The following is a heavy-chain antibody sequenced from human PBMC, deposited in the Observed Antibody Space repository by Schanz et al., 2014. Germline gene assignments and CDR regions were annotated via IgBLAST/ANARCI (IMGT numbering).Heavy chain of an antibody. J-gene: IGHJ4*02. D-gene: IGHD3-10*02. V-gene: IGHV3-21*02. CDR1: GFTASSHS. Sequence: EVQLVESGGGLVKPGGSLRLSCGVSGFTASSHSMNWVRQAPGKGLEWVSSISSRSSHIYYADSVKGRFTVSRDSSKNTLYLQMNSLRPEDTAIYYCAKNQYDDVDLSLFYFDFWGQGTLVTVSS. CDR3: AKNQYDDVDLSLFYFDF. CDR2: ISSRSSHI.